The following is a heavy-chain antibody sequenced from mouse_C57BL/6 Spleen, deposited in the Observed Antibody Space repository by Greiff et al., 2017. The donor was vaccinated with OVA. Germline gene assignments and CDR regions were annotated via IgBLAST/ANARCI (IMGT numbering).Heavy chain of an antibody. V-gene: IGHV5-9-1*02. CDR2: ISSGGDYI. J-gene: IGHJ4*01. CDR3: TRDQDYDERDYAMDY. CDR1: GFTFSSYA. Sequence: EVMLVESGEGLVKPGGSLKLSCAASGFTFSSYAMSWVRQTPEKRLEWVAYISSGGDYIYYADTVKGRFTISRDNARNTLYLQMSSLKSEDTAMYYCTRDQDYDERDYAMDYWGQGTSVTVSS. D-gene: IGHD2-4*01.